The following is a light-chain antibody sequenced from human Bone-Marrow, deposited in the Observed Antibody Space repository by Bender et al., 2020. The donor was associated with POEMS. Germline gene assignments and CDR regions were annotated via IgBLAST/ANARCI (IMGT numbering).Light chain of an antibody. V-gene: IGLV2-23*02. CDR2: DVT. Sequence: QSALTQPRSVSGSPGQSITISCTGTSSDIGTFDLVSWYQHHPGRAPKLIIYDVTERPSGVSARFFGSKSGNTASLTISGLQVEDESTYYCCSYSGATTSVIFGGGTKLTVL. CDR3: CSYSGATTSVI. CDR1: SSDIGTFDL. J-gene: IGLJ2*01.